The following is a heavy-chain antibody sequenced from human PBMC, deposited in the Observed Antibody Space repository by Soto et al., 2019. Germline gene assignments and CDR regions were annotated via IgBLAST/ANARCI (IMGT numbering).Heavy chain of an antibody. CDR3: ARGYSYGSGFDY. D-gene: IGHD5-18*01. J-gene: IGHJ4*02. V-gene: IGHV3-33*01. CDR2: IWYDGSNK. Sequence: GGSLRLSCAASGFTFSSYGMHLVRPAPGKGLEWVAVIWYDGSNKYYADSVKGRFTISRENSKNTLYLQMNSLRAEDTAVYYCARGYSYGSGFDYWGQGTLVTVSS. CDR1: GFTFSSYG.